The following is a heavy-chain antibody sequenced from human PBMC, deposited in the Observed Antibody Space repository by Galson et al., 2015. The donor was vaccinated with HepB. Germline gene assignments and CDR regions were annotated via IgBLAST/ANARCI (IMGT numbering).Heavy chain of an antibody. Sequence: SLRLSCAASGFTFSSYAMHWVRQAPGKGLEWVAVISYDGSNKYYADSVKGRFTISRDNSKNTLYLQMNSLRAEDTAVYYCARNTGYSSSWYGTSVDYWGQGTLVTVSS. J-gene: IGHJ4*02. CDR3: ARNTGYSSSWYGTSVDY. CDR2: ISYDGSNK. D-gene: IGHD6-13*01. CDR1: GFTFSSYA. V-gene: IGHV3-30*04.